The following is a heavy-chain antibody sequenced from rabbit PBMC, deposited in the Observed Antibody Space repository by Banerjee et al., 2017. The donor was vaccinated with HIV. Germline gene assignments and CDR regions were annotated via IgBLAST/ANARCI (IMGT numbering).Heavy chain of an antibody. Sequence: QSLEESGGDLVKPGASLTLTCKASGFSFSSSNYMCWVRQAPGKGLEWIGCIYTGSDNTAYATWAKGRFTITKTSSTTVTLQMTSLTAADTATYFCAREKLYVDGGGYDLWGQGTLVTVS. V-gene: IGHV1S40*01. CDR1: GFSFSSSNY. CDR2: IYTGSDNT. D-gene: IGHD1-1*01. CDR3: AREKLYVDGGGYDL. J-gene: IGHJ4*01.